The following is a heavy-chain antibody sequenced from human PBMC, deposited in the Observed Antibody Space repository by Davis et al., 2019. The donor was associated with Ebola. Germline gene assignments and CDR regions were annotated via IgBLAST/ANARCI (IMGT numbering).Heavy chain of an antibody. CDR1: GFTFSSYG. J-gene: IGHJ4*02. CDR3: VGGADY. V-gene: IGHV3-30*03. CDR2: ISYDGSNK. Sequence: GESLKISCAASGFTFSSYGMHWVRQAPGKGLEWVAVISYDGSNKYYADSVKGRFTISRDNSKNTLYLQMNSLRAEDTAVYYCVGGADYWGQGTLVTVSS.